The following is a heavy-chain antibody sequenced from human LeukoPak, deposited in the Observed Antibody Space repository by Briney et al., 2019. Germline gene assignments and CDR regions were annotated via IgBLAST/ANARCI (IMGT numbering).Heavy chain of an antibody. CDR1: GYIFTDYY. J-gene: IGHJ4*02. D-gene: IGHD3-10*01. CDR2: VNPNNGAT. CDR3: ARDNYGSGSYYKY. Sequence: ASVKVSCKSSGYIFTDYYMYWVRQAPGQGLEWMGWVNPNNGATNYAQKFQGRVTMTRDTSISTAYMELSRLRSDDTALYYCARDNYGSGSYYKYWGQGTLVTVSS. V-gene: IGHV1-2*02.